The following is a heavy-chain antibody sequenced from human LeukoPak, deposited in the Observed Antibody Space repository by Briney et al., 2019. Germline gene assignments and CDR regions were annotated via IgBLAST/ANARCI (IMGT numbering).Heavy chain of an antibody. V-gene: IGHV3-30*02. J-gene: IGHJ4*02. CDR1: GFSFNTYD. D-gene: IGHD5-12*01. Sequence: GGSLRLSCAASGFSFNTYDMHWVRQAPGKGLGWMALIRYDGSKEYYAYSVKGRFTISRDNAKNSLYLQMNSLRAEDTAVYYCARQGAGYDEPIDYWGQGTLVTVSS. CDR2: IRYDGSKE. CDR3: ARQGAGYDEPIDY.